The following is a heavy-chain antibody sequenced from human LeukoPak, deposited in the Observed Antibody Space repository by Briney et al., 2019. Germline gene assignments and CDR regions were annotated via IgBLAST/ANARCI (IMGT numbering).Heavy chain of an antibody. D-gene: IGHD5-18*01. Sequence: GGSLRLSCTASGFTFGDYAMSWVRQAPGKGLEWVGFIRSKAYGGTTEYAASVKGRFTISRDDSKSIAYLQMNSLKTEDTAVYYCTGERDSYGYWGQGTLVTVSS. V-gene: IGHV3-49*04. CDR1: GFTFGDYA. J-gene: IGHJ4*02. CDR2: IRSKAYGGTT. CDR3: TGERDSYGY.